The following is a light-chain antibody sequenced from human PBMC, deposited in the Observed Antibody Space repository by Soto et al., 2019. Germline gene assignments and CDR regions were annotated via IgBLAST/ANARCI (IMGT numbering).Light chain of an antibody. CDR3: SSYAGTSNV. J-gene: IGLJ1*01. V-gene: IGLV2-8*01. CDR1: SSDVGGYNY. CDR2: EVN. Sequence: QSVLTQPPSASGSPGQSVAISCTGTSSDVGGYNYVSWYKQHPGKAPKLMIYEVNKRPSGVPDRFSGSKSGNTASLTVSGLQAEDEADYYCSSYAGTSNVFGTGSRSPX.